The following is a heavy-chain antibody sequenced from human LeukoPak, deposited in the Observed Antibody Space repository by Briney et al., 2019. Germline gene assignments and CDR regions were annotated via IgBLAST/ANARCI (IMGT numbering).Heavy chain of an antibody. J-gene: IGHJ4*02. V-gene: IGHV1-24*01. D-gene: IGHD3-22*01. CDR3: ATATYYYDRSGSPGDY. Sequence: ASVKVSCKVSGYTLTELSMHWVRQAPGKGLEWMGGFDPEDGKTIYAQKFQGRVTMTEDTSTDTAYMELSSLRSEDTAVYYCATATYYYDRSGSPGDYWGQGTLVTVSS. CDR1: GYTLTELS. CDR2: FDPEDGKT.